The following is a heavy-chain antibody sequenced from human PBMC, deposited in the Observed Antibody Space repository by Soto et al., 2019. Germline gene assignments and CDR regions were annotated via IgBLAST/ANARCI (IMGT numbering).Heavy chain of an antibody. CDR3: AQDLGSSWYHYNSFAP. Sequence: GGSLRLSCAASGFTFSGYAMSWVRQAPGKGLEWVSAIGSGSPFYADSVKGRFTISRDNANSMLYLQMNSLRADDTAVYFCAQDLGSSWYHYNSFAPGGQGTLVTV. D-gene: IGHD6-13*01. CDR1: GFTFSGYA. CDR2: IGSGSP. J-gene: IGHJ5*02. V-gene: IGHV3-23*01.